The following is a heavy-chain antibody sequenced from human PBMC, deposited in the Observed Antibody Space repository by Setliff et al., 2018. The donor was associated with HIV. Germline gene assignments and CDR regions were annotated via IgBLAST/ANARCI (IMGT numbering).Heavy chain of an antibody. CDR3: ARTLVVAGPYYYYYYHMDV. D-gene: IGHD6-19*01. CDR1: GYSISSGYY. Sequence: SETLSLTCAVSGYSISSGYYWGWIRQPPGKGLEWIVSIYHRGSTYYNPSLKSRGTISIDTSENQFSLKVTSVTAADTAVYSCARTLVVAGPYYYYYYHMDVWGKGTTVTVSS. J-gene: IGHJ6*03. V-gene: IGHV4-38-2*01. CDR2: IYHRGST.